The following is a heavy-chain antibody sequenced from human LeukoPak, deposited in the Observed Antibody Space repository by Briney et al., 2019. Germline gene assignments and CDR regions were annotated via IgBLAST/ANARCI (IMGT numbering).Heavy chain of an antibody. V-gene: IGHV4-59*01. CDR1: ADSISSYY. CDR3: ARTDYHGSGSFYDNWFDP. D-gene: IGHD3-10*01. J-gene: IGHJ5*02. CDR2: IYYSGST. Sequence: SETLSLTCTVSADSISSYYWSWIRQPPGKGPEWIGYIYYSGSTNSNPSLKSRVTISLGTSKNQFSLKLSSVTAADTAVYYCARTDYHGSGSFYDNWFDPWGQGTLVTVSS.